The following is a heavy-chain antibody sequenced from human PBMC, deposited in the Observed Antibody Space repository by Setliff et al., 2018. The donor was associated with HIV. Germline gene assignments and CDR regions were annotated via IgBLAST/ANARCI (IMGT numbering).Heavy chain of an antibody. CDR3: AKDLGTYSSGRALDS. D-gene: IGHD6-19*01. CDR1: GFIFSDHY. J-gene: IGHJ4*02. Sequence: PGGSLRLSCVVSGFIFSDHYMDWVRQAPGKGLEWVSTFADSAVITLYADSVKGRFTMSRDNSKNTLYLHMTGLRADDTAIYYCAKDLGTYSSGRALDSWGQGALVTVSS. V-gene: IGHV3-23*01. CDR2: FADSAVIT.